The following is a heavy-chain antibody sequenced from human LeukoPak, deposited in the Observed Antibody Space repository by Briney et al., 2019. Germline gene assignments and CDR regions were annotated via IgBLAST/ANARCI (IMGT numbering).Heavy chain of an antibody. V-gene: IGHV4-59*01. CDR1: GGSISSNY. Sequence: SETLSLTCTVSGGSISSNYWSWIRQPPGKGLEWIGFIYYTGSTNHNSSLKSRVTLSIDTFKNQLSLKLSSVSAADTAVYYCAAYSLYNGMDVWGQGTTVTVS. CDR3: AAYSLYNGMDV. CDR2: IYYTGST. D-gene: IGHD4-11*01. J-gene: IGHJ6*02.